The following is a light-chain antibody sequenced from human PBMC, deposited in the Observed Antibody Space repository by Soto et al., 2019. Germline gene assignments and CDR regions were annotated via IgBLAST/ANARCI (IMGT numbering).Light chain of an antibody. CDR2: KAS. Sequence: DIQMTQSPSTLSASVGDRVTITCRASQSISSWLAWYQQKPGKAPKLLIYKASSLESGVPSRFSGSGSGTEFTLTISSPQPDDFATYYCQQYNSYPWTFGQGTKVEI. CDR1: QSISSW. V-gene: IGKV1-5*03. J-gene: IGKJ1*01. CDR3: QQYNSYPWT.